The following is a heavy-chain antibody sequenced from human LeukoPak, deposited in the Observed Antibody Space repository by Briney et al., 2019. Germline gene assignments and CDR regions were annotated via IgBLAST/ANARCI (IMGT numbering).Heavy chain of an antibody. J-gene: IGHJ6*02. CDR2: IYYSGST. Sequence: SETLSLTCTVSGGSISSSSYYWGWIRQPPGKGLEWIGSIYYSGSTYYNPSLKSRVTISVDTSKNQFSLKLSSVTAADTAVYYCARHINGSGSTGPRGYYYYYYGMDVWGQGTTVTVSS. CDR1: GGSISSSSYY. D-gene: IGHD3-10*01. CDR3: ARHINGSGSTGPRGYYYYYYGMDV. V-gene: IGHV4-39*01.